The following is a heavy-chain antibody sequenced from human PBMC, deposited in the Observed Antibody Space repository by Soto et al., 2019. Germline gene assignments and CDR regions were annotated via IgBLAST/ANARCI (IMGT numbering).Heavy chain of an antibody. Sequence: RASVKVSCKASGYTFTSYAMHWVRQAPGQRLEWMGWINAGNGNTKYSQKFQGRVTITRDTSASTAYMELSSLRSGDTAVYYCARGSGWYYFDYWGQGTLVTVSS. J-gene: IGHJ4*02. CDR3: ARGSGWYYFDY. CDR1: GYTFTSYA. CDR2: INAGNGNT. V-gene: IGHV1-3*01. D-gene: IGHD6-19*01.